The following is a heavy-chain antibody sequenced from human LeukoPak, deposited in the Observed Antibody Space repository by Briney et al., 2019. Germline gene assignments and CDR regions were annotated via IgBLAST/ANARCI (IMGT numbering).Heavy chain of an antibody. V-gene: IGHV3-23*01. J-gene: IGHJ4*02. Sequence: GGSLRLSCAASGFTFSSFGMSWVRQAPGKGLEWVSAISSTGGTAYYADSVKGRFTISRDNSKNTLYLLMNSLRAEDTAVYYCAKEELPRLWSLGYWGQGTLVTVSS. CDR2: ISSTGGTA. D-gene: IGHD1-26*01. CDR1: GFTFSSFG. CDR3: AKEELPRLWSLGY.